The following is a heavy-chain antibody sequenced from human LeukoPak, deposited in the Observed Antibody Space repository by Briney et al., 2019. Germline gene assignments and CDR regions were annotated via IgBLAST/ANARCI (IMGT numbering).Heavy chain of an antibody. Sequence: ASVNVSCKASGYTFTSYYMNWVRQAPEQGLEWMGIINPSGEKTAYAQKFQGRITMTWDTSTSTVYMELSSLISEDTAVYYCARAPTTAGHDWYFDLWGRGTLVTVSS. CDR1: GYTFTSYY. J-gene: IGHJ2*01. CDR2: INPSGEKT. V-gene: IGHV1-46*01. D-gene: IGHD4-11*01. CDR3: ARAPTTAGHDWYFDL.